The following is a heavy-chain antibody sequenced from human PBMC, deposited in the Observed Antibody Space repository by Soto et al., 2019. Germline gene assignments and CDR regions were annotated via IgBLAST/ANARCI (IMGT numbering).Heavy chain of an antibody. CDR1: GGPLSRFT. V-gene: IGHV1-69*01. Sequence: QVQLVQSGAEVKKPGSSVKVSCKTSGGPLSRFTISWVRQAPGQGLEWMGGIIPMFETTDYAQKFQDRVMITADESTSTAYVELRSLKSEETAVYYCVTVQGSDGRYYAFDYWGQGALVTVSS. CDR2: IIPMFETT. CDR3: VTVQGSDGRYYAFDY. D-gene: IGHD3-10*01. J-gene: IGHJ4*02.